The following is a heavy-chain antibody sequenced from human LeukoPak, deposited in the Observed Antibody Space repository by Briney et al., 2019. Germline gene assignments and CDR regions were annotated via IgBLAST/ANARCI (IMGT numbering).Heavy chain of an antibody. J-gene: IGHJ4*02. CDR2: ISSSSSYI. Sequence: GGSLRLSCTASGFTFGDYLMNWVRQAPGKGLEWVSSISSSSSYIYYADSVKGRFTISRDNAKNSLYLQMNSLRAEDTAVYYCARETPYSSSWYPGDSSGYYVDYWGQGTLVTVSS. CDR1: GFTFGDYL. V-gene: IGHV3-21*01. D-gene: IGHD6-13*01. CDR3: ARETPYSSSWYPGDSSGYYVDY.